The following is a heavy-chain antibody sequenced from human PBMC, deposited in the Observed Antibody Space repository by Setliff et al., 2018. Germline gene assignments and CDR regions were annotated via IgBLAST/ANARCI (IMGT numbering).Heavy chain of an antibody. CDR1: GFTFSSYS. CDR2: ISSSSSTI. V-gene: IGHV3-48*01. Sequence: PGGSLRLSCGASGFTFSSYSMNWVRQAPGKGLEWVSYISSSSSTIYYADSVKGRFTISRDNAKNSLYLQMNSLRAEDTAVYYCARDYTYYDFWSGPSSDAFDIWGQGTMVTVSS. J-gene: IGHJ3*02. CDR3: ARDYTYYDFWSGPSSDAFDI. D-gene: IGHD3-3*01.